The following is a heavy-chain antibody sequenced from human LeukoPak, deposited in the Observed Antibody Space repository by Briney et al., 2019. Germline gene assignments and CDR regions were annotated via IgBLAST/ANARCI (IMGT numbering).Heavy chain of an antibody. V-gene: IGHV4-34*01. D-gene: IGHD3-3*01. CDR2: INHSGST. CDR3: ARPGGSGYLDY. J-gene: IGHJ4*02. CDR1: GFTFSAYA. Sequence: PGGSLRLSCAASGFTFSAYAMSWVRQAPGKGLEWVGEINHSGSTNYNPSLKSRVTISVDTSKNQSSLKLSSVTAADTAVYYCARPGGSGYLDYWGQGTLVTVSS.